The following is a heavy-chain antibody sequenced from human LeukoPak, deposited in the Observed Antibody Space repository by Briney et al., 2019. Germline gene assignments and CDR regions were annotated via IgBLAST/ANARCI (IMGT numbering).Heavy chain of an antibody. J-gene: IGHJ4*02. CDR3: ATPGQWPVYFDY. V-gene: IGHV3-74*01. Sequence: GGSLRLSCAASGFTFSTYWMHWVRQAPGTGLVWVSLINSDGSSTNYADSVKGRFTISRDNAKNTLYLQMNSLRVDDTAVYYCATPGQWPVYFDYWGPGTLVTVSS. CDR2: INSDGSST. D-gene: IGHD6-19*01. CDR1: GFTFSTYW.